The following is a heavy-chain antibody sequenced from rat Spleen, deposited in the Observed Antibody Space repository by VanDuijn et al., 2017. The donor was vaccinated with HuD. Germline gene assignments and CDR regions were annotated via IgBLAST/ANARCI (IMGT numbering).Heavy chain of an antibody. Sequence: EVQLVESGGGLVQPGRSLKLSCAASGFTFSNYAMAWVRQAPTKGLEWVATISYDGGSTYDRDSVKGRFTISRDNAKSTLYLQMESLRSEDTATYYCAKDMSRTIAARSYWYFDFWGPGTMVTVSS. CDR1: GFTFSNYA. D-gene: IGHD1-2*01. J-gene: IGHJ1*01. V-gene: IGHV5-29*01. CDR2: ISYDGGST. CDR3: AKDMSRTIAARSYWYFDF.